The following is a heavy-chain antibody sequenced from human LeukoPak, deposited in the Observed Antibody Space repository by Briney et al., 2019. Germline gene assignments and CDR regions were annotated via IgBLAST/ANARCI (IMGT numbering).Heavy chain of an antibody. D-gene: IGHD3-22*01. CDR1: GGSISSYY. CDR3: ARGFYYDSSGYEI. J-gene: IGHJ4*02. Sequence: PSETLSLTCTVSGGSISSYYWSWIRQPPGKGLEWIGYIYYSGSTNYNPSLKSRVTISVDTSKNQFSLKLSSVTAADTAVYYCARGFYYDSSGYEIWGQGTLVTVSS. V-gene: IGHV4-59*01. CDR2: IYYSGST.